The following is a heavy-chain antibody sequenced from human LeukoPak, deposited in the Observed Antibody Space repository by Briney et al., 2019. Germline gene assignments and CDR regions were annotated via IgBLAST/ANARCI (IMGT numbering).Heavy chain of an antibody. CDR2: IREDGGHT. Sequence: GGSLRLSCAASGFTFSSYAMTWVRQAPGKGLEWVVNIREDGGHTNYVDSVKGRFTISRDNAKNTLYLQMNSLRAEDTAVYYCARGVSPLNYYFDYWGQGTLVTVSS. D-gene: IGHD6-13*01. CDR1: GFTFSSYA. CDR3: ARGVSPLNYYFDY. J-gene: IGHJ4*02. V-gene: IGHV3-7*01.